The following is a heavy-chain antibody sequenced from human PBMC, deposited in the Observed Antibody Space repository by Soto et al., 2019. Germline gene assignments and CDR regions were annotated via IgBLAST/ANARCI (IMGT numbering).Heavy chain of an antibody. CDR3: AREVSYDSSGYSSQF. Sequence: GGSLRLSCAASGFTFSDHYMDWVRQAPGKGLEWVGRTRNKANSYTTEYAASVKGRFTISRDDSKNSLHLQMNSLKTEDTAVYYCAREVSYDSSGYSSQFWGQGTLVTVSS. V-gene: IGHV3-72*01. D-gene: IGHD3-22*01. J-gene: IGHJ4*02. CDR2: TRNKANSYTT. CDR1: GFTFSDHY.